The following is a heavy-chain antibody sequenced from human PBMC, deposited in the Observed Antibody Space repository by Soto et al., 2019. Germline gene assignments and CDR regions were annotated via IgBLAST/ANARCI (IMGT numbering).Heavy chain of an antibody. J-gene: IGHJ2*01. CDR1: GFTFSSYS. Sequence: PGGSLSLSCASSGFTFSSYSMNWVRQAPGKGLEWVSSISSSSSYIYYADSVKGRFTISRDNAKNSLYLQMNSLRAEDTAVYYAARDSWDFVVGVVATRRYLYDSGRGTL. V-gene: IGHV3-21*01. CDR3: ARDSWDFVVGVVATRRYLYD. D-gene: IGHD2-15*01. CDR2: ISSSSSYI.